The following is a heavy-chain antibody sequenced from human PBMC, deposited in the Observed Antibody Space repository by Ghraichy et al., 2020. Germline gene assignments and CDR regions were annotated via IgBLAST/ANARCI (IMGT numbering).Heavy chain of an antibody. Sequence: SETLSLTCAVSGGSISSSNWWSWVRQPPGKGLEWIGEIYHSGSTNYNPSLKSRVTISVDKSKNQFSLKLSSVTAADTAVYYCARGDDLVGATWAGIIDYWGQGTLVTVSS. D-gene: IGHD1-26*01. CDR3: ARGDDLVGATWAGIIDY. J-gene: IGHJ4*02. CDR1: GGSISSSNW. CDR2: IYHSGST. V-gene: IGHV4-4*02.